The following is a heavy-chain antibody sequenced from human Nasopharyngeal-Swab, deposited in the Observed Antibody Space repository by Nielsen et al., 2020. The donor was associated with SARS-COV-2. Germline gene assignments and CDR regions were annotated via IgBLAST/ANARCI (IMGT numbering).Heavy chain of an antibody. CDR2: ISSSSSYI. D-gene: IGHD6-13*01. J-gene: IGHJ5*02. Sequence: WIPQPPGKGLEWVSSISSSSSYIYYADSVKGRFTISRDNAKNSLYLQMNSLRAEDTAVYYCARDGLAAADPAYNWFDPWGQGTLVTVSS. CDR3: ARDGLAAADPAYNWFDP. V-gene: IGHV3-21*01.